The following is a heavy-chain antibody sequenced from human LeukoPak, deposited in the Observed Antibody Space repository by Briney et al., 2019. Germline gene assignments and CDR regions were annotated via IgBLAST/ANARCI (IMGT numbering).Heavy chain of an antibody. J-gene: IGHJ4*02. CDR1: GFTFSSYG. V-gene: IGHV3-30*18. Sequence: PGRSLRLSCAAPGFTFSSYGMDWIRQAPGKGLEWVAVISNDGTEKYYADSVKGRFTISRDNSRNTLYLQMNSLRFEDTAVFYCAKDLGVATPTFESWGRGTLVTVSS. CDR2: ISNDGTEK. CDR3: AKDLGVATPTFES. D-gene: IGHD5-12*01.